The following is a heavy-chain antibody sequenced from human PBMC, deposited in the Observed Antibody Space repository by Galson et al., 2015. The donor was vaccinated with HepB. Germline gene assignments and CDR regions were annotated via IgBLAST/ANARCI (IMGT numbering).Heavy chain of an antibody. CDR3: ARDQGDDYVNYYYYHGMDV. D-gene: IGHD4-17*01. Sequence: SLRLCCAASGFNVSSNYMSWVRQAPGKGLEWVSVVYSGGPTYYADYVKGRLTISRDNSKNTLYLQMNNLRAEDTAVDYCARDQGDDYVNYYYYHGMDVWGQGTTVTVSS. J-gene: IGHJ6*02. CDR1: GFNVSSNY. CDR2: VYSGGPT. V-gene: IGHV3-66*02.